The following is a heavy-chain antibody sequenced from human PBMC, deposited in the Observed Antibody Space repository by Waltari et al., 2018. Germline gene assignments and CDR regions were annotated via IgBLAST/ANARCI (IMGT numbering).Heavy chain of an antibody. V-gene: IGHV3-23*01. CDR2: ISGSGGST. D-gene: IGHD3-22*01. CDR1: GFTFSSYA. Sequence: EVQLLESRGGLVQPGGSLRLSCAASGFTFSSYAMSWVRRAPGQGLGWVSAISGSGGSTYYADSVKGRFTISRDNSKNTLYLQMNSLRAEDTAVYYCAKDLGFYDSSGYYYVGIFDYWGQGTLVTVSS. CDR3: AKDLGFYDSSGYYYVGIFDY. J-gene: IGHJ4*02.